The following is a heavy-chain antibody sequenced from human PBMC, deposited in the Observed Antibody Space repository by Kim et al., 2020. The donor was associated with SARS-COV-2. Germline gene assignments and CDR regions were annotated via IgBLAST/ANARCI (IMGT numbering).Heavy chain of an antibody. V-gene: IGHV3-74*01. CDR2: INSDGTTI. J-gene: IGHJ4*02. CDR3: ARDSGIFGFDY. D-gene: IGHD1-26*01. CDR1: GFTFSDSW. Sequence: GGSLRLSCSASGFTFSDSWMHWVRQTPEKGLQWVSRINSDGTTIQYGDSVRGRFTISRDNAKNTLYLQMNSLRAEDLAVYYCARDSGIFGFDYCVQ.